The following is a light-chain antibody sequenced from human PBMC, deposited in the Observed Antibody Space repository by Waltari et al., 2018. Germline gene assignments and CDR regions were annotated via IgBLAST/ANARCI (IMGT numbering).Light chain of an antibody. Sequence: EIVLTQSPATLSLSPGERATLSCRASQTVITYLAWYQQQPCQAPRLLISDASNRVPGIPARFSGSGSGTDFTLTISSLEPEDFAVYYCQQRYYWPPWTFGQGTKVELK. CDR2: DAS. J-gene: IGKJ1*01. CDR1: QTVITY. V-gene: IGKV3-11*01. CDR3: QQRYYWPPWT.